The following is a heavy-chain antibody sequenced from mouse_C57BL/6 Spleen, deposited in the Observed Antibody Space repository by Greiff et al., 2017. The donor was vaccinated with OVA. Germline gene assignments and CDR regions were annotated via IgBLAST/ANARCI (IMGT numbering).Heavy chain of an antibody. J-gene: IGHJ2*01. CDR2: IDPEDGDT. CDR1: GFNIKDYY. D-gene: IGHD3-2*02. V-gene: IGHV14-1*01. CDR3: TRRGLRLYYFDY. Sequence: VQLKESGAELVRPGASVKLSCTASGFNIKDYYMHWVKQRPEQGLEWIGRIDPEDGDTEYAPKFQGKATMTADTSSNTAYLQLSSLTSEDTAVYYCTRRGLRLYYFDYWGQGTTLTVSS.